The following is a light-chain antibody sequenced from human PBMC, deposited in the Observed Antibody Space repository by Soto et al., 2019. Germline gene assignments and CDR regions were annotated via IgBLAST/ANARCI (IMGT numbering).Light chain of an antibody. V-gene: IGKV3-15*01. Sequence: EIVMTQSPATLSVSPGERATLPCRASQSVSSNLAWYQQKPGQAPRLLIYGASTRATGIPARFSGSGSGTDFTLTINSLDPDDFAVYYCQQRSDWPITFGQGTRLEI. CDR2: GAS. J-gene: IGKJ5*01. CDR3: QQRSDWPIT. CDR1: QSVSSN.